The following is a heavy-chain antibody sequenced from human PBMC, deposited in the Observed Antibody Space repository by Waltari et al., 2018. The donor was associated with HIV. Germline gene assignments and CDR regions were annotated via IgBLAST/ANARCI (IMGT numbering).Heavy chain of an antibody. CDR3: ARDGVGDAAFDY. D-gene: IGHD1-26*01. CDR1: GYNFTGYY. Sequence: QVQLLQSGPAVRKPGASVNVSCRASGYNFTGYYMHWVRQAPGQGLEWMGWINPNSGNTHFAQKFKGRVTLTRVTSIRTAYLEMRRLKSDDTAIYYCARDGVGDAAFDYWGQGTLVTVS. J-gene: IGHJ4*02. CDR2: INPNSGNT. V-gene: IGHV1-2*02.